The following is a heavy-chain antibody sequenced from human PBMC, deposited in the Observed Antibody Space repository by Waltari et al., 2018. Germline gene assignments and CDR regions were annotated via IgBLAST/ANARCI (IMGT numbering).Heavy chain of an antibody. V-gene: IGHV3-30*04. J-gene: IGHJ6*02. CDR1: EFPLSTYA. D-gene: IGHD3-22*01. Sequence: QVQVVESGGGGVQPGRSLRLYWAAFEFPLSTYASHWVRQAPGKGLEWVAVISYNGRNIYYEDSVKGRFTISRDNSKKTLYLQMSSLRAEDTAVYYCARDYCDRTNCHGMDVWGQGTTVTVSS. CDR2: ISYNGRNI. CDR3: ARDYCDRTNCHGMDV.